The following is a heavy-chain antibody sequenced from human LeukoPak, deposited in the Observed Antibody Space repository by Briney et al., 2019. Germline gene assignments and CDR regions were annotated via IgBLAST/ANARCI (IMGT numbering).Heavy chain of an antibody. CDR3: ARHYGGYDNKIPLGSEPFDY. D-gene: IGHD5-12*01. J-gene: IGHJ4*02. CDR2: IYYSGST. CDR1: GGSISSYY. Sequence: SETLSLTCTVSGGSISSYYWSWIRQPPGKGLEWIGYIYYSGSTNYNPSLKSRVTISVDTSKNQFSLKLSSVTAADTAVYYCARHYGGYDNKIPLGSEPFDYWGQGTLVTVSS. V-gene: IGHV4-59*08.